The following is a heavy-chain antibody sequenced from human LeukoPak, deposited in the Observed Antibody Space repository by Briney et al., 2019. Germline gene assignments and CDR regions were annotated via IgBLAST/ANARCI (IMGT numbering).Heavy chain of an antibody. J-gene: IGHJ3*02. Sequence: ASVKVSCKVSGYTLTELSMHWVRQAPGKGLEWMGGFDPEDGETIYAQKFQGRVTMTEDTSTDTAYMELSSLRSEDTAVYYCARARYSSSWYSRKYAFDIWGQGTMVTVSS. CDR3: ARARYSSSWYSRKYAFDI. V-gene: IGHV1-24*01. CDR1: GYTLTELS. D-gene: IGHD6-13*01. CDR2: FDPEDGET.